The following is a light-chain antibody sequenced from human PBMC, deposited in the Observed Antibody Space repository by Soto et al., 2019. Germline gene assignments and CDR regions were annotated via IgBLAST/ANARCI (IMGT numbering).Light chain of an antibody. V-gene: IGKV3-15*01. CDR3: QQYKQWPSA. Sequence: VMTQSPTTLSVSPGERATLSCRASHSVGSNLAWYQQNPGQAPRLLIYGASTRATGVPARFSGSGSATQFTLTNRGLQAEAFGFYYCQQYKQWPSAFGGRTKVESK. CDR1: HSVGSN. J-gene: IGKJ4*01. CDR2: GAS.